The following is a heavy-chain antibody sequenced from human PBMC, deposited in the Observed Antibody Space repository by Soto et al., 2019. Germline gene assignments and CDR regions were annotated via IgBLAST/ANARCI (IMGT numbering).Heavy chain of an antibody. CDR3: ARDLSWGSNWYYYMDV. CDR2: ISSSSSVI. J-gene: IGHJ6*03. D-gene: IGHD7-27*01. Sequence: EVQLVESGGGLVQPGGSLRLSCATSGFILSDCAMNWVRQAPGKGLEWVSYISSSSSVIDYADSVKGRFTVSRDNARNSLDLQRSSLRAEDTAVYYCARDLSWGSNWYYYMDVWGKGTTVTVSS. CDR1: GFILSDCA. V-gene: IGHV3-48*01.